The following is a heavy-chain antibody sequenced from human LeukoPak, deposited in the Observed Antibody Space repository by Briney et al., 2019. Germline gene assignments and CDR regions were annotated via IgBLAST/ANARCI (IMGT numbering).Heavy chain of an antibody. CDR3: ARTIAAAGFFDY. J-gene: IGHJ4*02. Sequence: GRSLRLSCAASGFTFSSYAMHWVRQAPGKGLEWVAVISYDGSNKYYADSVKGRFTISRDNSKNTLYLEMNCLRAEDTAVYYCARTIAAAGFFDYWGQGTLVTVSS. CDR2: ISYDGSNK. D-gene: IGHD6-13*01. V-gene: IGHV3-30*04. CDR1: GFTFSSYA.